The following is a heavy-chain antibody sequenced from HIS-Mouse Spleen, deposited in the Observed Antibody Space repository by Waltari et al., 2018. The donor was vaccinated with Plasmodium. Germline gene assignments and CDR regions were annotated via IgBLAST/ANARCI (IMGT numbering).Heavy chain of an antibody. V-gene: IGHV4-38-2*02. J-gene: IGHJ5*02. CDR2: IYHSGST. D-gene: IGHD6-13*01. CDR1: GYSISSGYY. CDR3: ARGVGYSSSWYWFDP. Sequence: QVQLQESGPGLVKPSETLSLTCTVSGYSISSGYYWGWIRQPPGKGLEWIGSIYHSGSTYYNPSRKSRVTRSVDTSKNQFSLKLSSVTAADTAVYYCARGVGYSSSWYWFDPWGQGTLVTVSS.